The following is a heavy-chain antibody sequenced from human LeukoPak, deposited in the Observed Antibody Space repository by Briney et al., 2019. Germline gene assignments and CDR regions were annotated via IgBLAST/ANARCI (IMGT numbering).Heavy chain of an antibody. J-gene: IGHJ4*02. V-gene: IGHV4-34*01. D-gene: IGHD3-22*01. Sequence: SETLSLTCAVYGGSFSGYYWSWIRQPPGKGLEWIGEINHSGSTNYNPSLKSRVTISVDTSKNQFSLKLSSVTAADTAVYYCARVPPAYYYDTSGSEETWSQGTLVTVSS. CDR2: INHSGST. CDR1: GGSFSGYY. CDR3: ARVPPAYYYDTSGSEET.